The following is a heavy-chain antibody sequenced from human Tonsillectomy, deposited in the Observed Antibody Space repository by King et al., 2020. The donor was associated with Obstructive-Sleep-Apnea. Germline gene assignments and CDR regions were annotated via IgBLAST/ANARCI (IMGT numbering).Heavy chain of an antibody. V-gene: IGHV3-23*04. D-gene: IGHD3-9*01. Sequence: EVQLVESGGGLVHPGGSLRLSCAGSGFTFRSYGMSWVRQAPGKGLEWVSGMSGSGGSTYYADSVKGRFTISRDNSKNTLYLQMNSLGAEDTAIYYCAKDSMDYDTLTGPVDYWGQGTLVTVSS. J-gene: IGHJ4*02. CDR1: GFTFRSYG. CDR3: AKDSMDYDTLTGPVDY. CDR2: MSGSGGST.